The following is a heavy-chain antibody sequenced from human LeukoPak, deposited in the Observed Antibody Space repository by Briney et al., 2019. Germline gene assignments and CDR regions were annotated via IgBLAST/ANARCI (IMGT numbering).Heavy chain of an antibody. Sequence: GASVKVSCKPSGYTFTGYYLHWVRQAPGQGLEWMGRINPSTGGTNYAQNFQGRVTMTRDASISTAYMELSRLTSDDTAVYYCAILWTIVVVPAAHWGQGTLVTVSS. CDR3: AILWTIVVVPAAH. CDR2: INPSTGGT. D-gene: IGHD2-2*01. V-gene: IGHV1-2*06. J-gene: IGHJ4*02. CDR1: GYTFTGYY.